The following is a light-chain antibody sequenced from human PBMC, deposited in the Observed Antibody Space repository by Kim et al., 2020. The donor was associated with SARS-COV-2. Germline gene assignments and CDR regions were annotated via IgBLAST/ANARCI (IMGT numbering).Light chain of an antibody. V-gene: IGLV10-54*01. CDR3: SAWDSSLSAWI. CDR1: SNNVGNQV. CDR2: RNN. Sequence: RQTATLTCTGNSNNVGNQVAAWLQQHPGHPPKLLSYRNNSRPSGISDRLSASRSGGTASLTITGLQPEDEAYYYCSAWDSSLSAWIFGGGTQLTVL. J-gene: IGLJ2*01.